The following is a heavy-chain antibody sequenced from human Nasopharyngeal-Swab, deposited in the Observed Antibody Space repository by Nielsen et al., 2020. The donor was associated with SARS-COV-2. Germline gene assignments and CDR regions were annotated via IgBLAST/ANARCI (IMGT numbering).Heavy chain of an antibody. D-gene: IGHD3-3*01. CDR3: TRASRYYPDYYFGLDV. CDR1: GFTFGDYV. J-gene: IGHJ6*02. CDR2: IRSKAYGGTT. V-gene: IGHV3-49*03. Sequence: GESLKISCTASGFTFGDYVMTWFRQAPGKGLEWVGFIRSKAYGGTTEYAASVKGRFSISRDDSKRIAYLQMNSLKTEDTAVYYCTRASRYYPDYYFGLDVWSQGTTVTVSS.